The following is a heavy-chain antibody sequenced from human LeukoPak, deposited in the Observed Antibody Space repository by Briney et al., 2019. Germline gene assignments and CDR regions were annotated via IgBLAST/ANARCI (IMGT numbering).Heavy chain of an antibody. V-gene: IGHV3-30-3*01. J-gene: IGHJ4*02. CDR1: GFTFSSYV. CDR2: ISYDGSNK. D-gene: IGHD5-24*01. CDR3: ARAEERWLVYLGIQFSGFDY. Sequence: GRSLRLSCAASGFTFSSYVMHWVRQAPGKGLEWVAVISYDGSNKYYADSVKGRFTISRDNSKNTLYLQMNSLRAEDTAVYYCARAEERWLVYLGIQFSGFDYWGQGTLVTVSS.